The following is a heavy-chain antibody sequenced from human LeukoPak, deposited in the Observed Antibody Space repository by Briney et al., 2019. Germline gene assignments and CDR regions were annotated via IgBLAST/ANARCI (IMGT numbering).Heavy chain of an antibody. CDR3: AREGDYDILTPFDY. V-gene: IGHV4-4*07. Sequence: SETLSLTCAVYGGSFSGYYWSWIRQPAGKGLEWIGRIYTSGSTNYNPSLKSRVTMSVDTSKNQFSLKLSSVTAADTAVYYCAREGDYDILTPFDYWGQGTLVTVSS. J-gene: IGHJ4*02. CDR2: IYTSGST. D-gene: IGHD3-9*01. CDR1: GGSFSGYY.